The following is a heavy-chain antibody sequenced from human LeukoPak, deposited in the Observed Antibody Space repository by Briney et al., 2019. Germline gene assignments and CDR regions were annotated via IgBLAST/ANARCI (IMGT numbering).Heavy chain of an antibody. Sequence: GGSLRLSCAASGFTFSNYWMTWVRQAPGKGLEWVSVIYSGGSTYYADSVKGRFTISRDNSKNTLYLQMNSLRAEDTAVYYCARTFYDSSGYLDYWGQGTLVTVSS. D-gene: IGHD3-22*01. V-gene: IGHV3-66*01. CDR1: GFTFSNYW. CDR3: ARTFYDSSGYLDY. J-gene: IGHJ4*02. CDR2: IYSGGST.